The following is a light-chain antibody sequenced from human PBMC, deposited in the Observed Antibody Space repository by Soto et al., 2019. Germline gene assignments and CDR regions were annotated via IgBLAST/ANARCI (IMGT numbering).Light chain of an antibody. CDR1: QSLVSSDGNTY. CDR2: KVS. Sequence: DVELTQSPLSLPVTLGQPASISCRSSQSLVSSDGNTYLNWFQQRPGQPPRRLIYKVSNRDSGVPDRFSGSGSGTAFTLKISRVEAEDVGVYYCRQGTHWPLTFGGGTKVEIK. V-gene: IGKV2-30*01. J-gene: IGKJ4*01. CDR3: RQGTHWPLT.